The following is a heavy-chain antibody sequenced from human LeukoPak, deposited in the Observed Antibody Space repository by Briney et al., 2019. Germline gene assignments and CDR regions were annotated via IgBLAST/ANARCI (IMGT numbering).Heavy chain of an antibody. D-gene: IGHD5-12*01. CDR2: INPNSGGT. V-gene: IGHV1-2*04. CDR1: GYTFTGYY. Sequence: ASVKVSCKASGYTFTGYYMHWVRQAPGQGLEWMGWINPNSGGTNYAQKFQGWVTMTRDTSISTAYMELSRLRSDDTAVYYCARARRGGYSGYDYAYWGRGTLVTVSS. J-gene: IGHJ4*02. CDR3: ARARRGGYSGYDYAY.